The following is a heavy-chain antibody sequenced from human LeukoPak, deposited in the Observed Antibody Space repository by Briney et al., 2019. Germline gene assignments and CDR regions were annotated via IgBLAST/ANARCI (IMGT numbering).Heavy chain of an antibody. CDR2: IYPGDSDT. V-gene: IGHV5-51*01. CDR3: ARTNYYDSSGYYEPADY. J-gene: IGHJ4*02. Sequence: GESLKISCKVSGYSLTNNWIGWVRQVPGKGLEWMGLIYPGDSDTRYSPSFQGQVTISADKSISTAYLQWSSLKASDTAMYYCARTNYYDSSGYYEPADYWGQGTLVTVSS. CDR1: GYSLTNNW. D-gene: IGHD3-22*01.